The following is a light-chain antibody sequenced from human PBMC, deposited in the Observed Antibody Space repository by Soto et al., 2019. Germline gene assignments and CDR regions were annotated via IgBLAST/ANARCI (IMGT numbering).Light chain of an antibody. J-gene: IGKJ1*01. CDR1: QSISDQ. V-gene: IGKV1-5*03. CDR2: KAS. Sequence: DIQMTQSPSTLSASVGDRVTITCRASQSISDQLAWYQQKTGRAPDVLIYKASTIDIGVPSRFSGNGSGLEFSLTISSAQPDDFATYYSQEYTPSFTWTFGQGTKVEI. CDR3: QEYTPSFTWT.